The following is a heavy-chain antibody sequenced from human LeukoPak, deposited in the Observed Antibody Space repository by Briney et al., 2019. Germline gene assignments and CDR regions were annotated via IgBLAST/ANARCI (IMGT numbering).Heavy chain of an antibody. CDR3: ARDNGGTAMAYYSYFYMDV. Sequence: GASVKVSCKASGYTFTTYDISWVRQATGQGLEWMGWMNPNSGHTGYAQKFQGRVTMTRNTSISTAYMELSSLRSEDTAVYYCARDNGGTAMAYYSYFYMDVWGKGTTVTVSS. D-gene: IGHD5-18*01. V-gene: IGHV1-8*01. J-gene: IGHJ6*03. CDR2: MNPNSGHT. CDR1: GYTFTTYD.